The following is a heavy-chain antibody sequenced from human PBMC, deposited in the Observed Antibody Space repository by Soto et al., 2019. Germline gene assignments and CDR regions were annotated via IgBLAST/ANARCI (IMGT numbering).Heavy chain of an antibody. J-gene: IGHJ4*02. CDR3: ARKHRREFDY. CDR1: GGSFSGYY. V-gene: IGHV4-34*01. Sequence: PSETLSLTCAVYGGSFSGYYWSWIRQPPGKGLEWIGEINHSGSTNYNPSLKSRVTISVDTSKNQFSLKLSSVTAADTAVYYCARKHRREFDYWGQGTLVTVSS. CDR2: INHSGST.